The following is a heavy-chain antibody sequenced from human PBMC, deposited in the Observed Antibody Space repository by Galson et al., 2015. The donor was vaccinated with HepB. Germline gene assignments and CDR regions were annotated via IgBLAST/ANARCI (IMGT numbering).Heavy chain of an antibody. CDR3: ARGRAVAGVNYYYYGMDV. Sequence: SLRLSCAASGFTFSSYGMHWVRQAPGKGLEWVAVIWYDGSNKYYADSVKGRFTISRDNSKNTLYLQMNSLRAEDTAVYYCARGRAVAGVNYYYYGMDVWGQGTTVTVSS. V-gene: IGHV3-33*01. J-gene: IGHJ6*02. CDR2: IWYDGSNK. CDR1: GFTFSSYG. D-gene: IGHD6-13*01.